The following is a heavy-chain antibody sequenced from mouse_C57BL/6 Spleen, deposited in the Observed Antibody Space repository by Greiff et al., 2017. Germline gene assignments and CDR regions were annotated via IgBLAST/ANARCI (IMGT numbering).Heavy chain of an antibody. CDR1: GFTFSDFY. CDR2: SRNTANDYTT. J-gene: IGHJ1*03. D-gene: IGHD4-1*01. V-gene: IGHV7-1*01. CDR3: GRAMGRRYFDV. Sequence: EVQLMESGGGLVQSGRSLRLSCATSGFTFSDFYMEWVRQAPGKGLEWIAASRNTANDYTTEYSASVKGRFIVSRATSQSILHLRLNALGAEDTSSDYWGRAMGRRYFDVWGTGTTVTVSS.